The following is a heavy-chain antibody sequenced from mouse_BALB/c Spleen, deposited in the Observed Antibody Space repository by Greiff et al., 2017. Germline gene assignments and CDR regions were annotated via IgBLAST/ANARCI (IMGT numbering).Heavy chain of an antibody. CDR3: ARGGKGYYFDY. CDR1: GYSITSDYA. Sequence: EVHLVESGPGLVKPSQSLSLTCTVTGYSITSDYAWNWIRQFPGNKLEWMGYISYSGSTSYNPSLKSRISITRDTSKNQFFLQLNSVTTEDTATYYCARGGKGYYFDYWGQGTTLTVSS. D-gene: IGHD1-3*01. CDR2: ISYSGST. J-gene: IGHJ2*01. V-gene: IGHV3-2*02.